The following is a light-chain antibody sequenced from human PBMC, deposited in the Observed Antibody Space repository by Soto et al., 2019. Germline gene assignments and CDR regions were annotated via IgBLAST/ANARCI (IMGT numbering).Light chain of an antibody. V-gene: IGLV1-47*02. CDR2: SNN. J-gene: IGLJ3*02. CDR1: SSNIGSNY. Sequence: QSVLTQPPSASGTPGRRVTISCSGSSSNIGSNYVYWYQQLPGTAPKLLLYSNNQRPSGVPDRFSGSKSGTSASLAISGLRSEDEADYYCAAWDDSVSGRVFGGGTKLTVL. CDR3: AAWDDSVSGRV.